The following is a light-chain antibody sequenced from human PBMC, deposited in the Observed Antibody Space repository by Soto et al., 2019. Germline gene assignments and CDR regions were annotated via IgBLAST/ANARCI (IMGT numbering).Light chain of an antibody. CDR3: SSYAIAGTPIYV. CDR2: EVS. CDR1: TSDVGGYNY. J-gene: IGLJ1*01. Sequence: QSVLTQPPSASGSPGQSVTISCTGTTSDVGGYNYVSWYQHHPGKAPKLMISEVSNRPAGISNRFSGSKSGNTASLTISVLRAEDEADYYCSSYAIAGTPIYVFVTGTKVSAL. V-gene: IGLV2-14*01.